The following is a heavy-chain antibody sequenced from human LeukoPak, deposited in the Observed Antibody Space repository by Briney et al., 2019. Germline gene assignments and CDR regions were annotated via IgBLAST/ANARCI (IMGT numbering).Heavy chain of an antibody. J-gene: IGHJ5*02. CDR1: GFTFSSYG. CDR3: AKAANPQVRLLHNWFDP. V-gene: IGHV3-23*01. Sequence: GGSLRLSCAASGFTFSSYGMSWVRQAPGKGLEWVSAISGSGGSTYYADSVKGRFTISRDNSKNTLYLQMNSLRAEDTAVYYCAKAANPQVRLLHNWFDPWGQGTLVTVSS. CDR2: ISGSGGST. D-gene: IGHD2-15*01.